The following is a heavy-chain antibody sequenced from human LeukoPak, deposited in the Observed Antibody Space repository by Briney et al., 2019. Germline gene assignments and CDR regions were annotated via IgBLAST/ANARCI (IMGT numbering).Heavy chain of an antibody. CDR1: GFTFSSYW. Sequence: GGSLRLSCAASGFTFSSYWMHWVRQAPGKGLEWVAVISYDGSNKYYADSVKGRFTISRDNSKNTLYLQMNSLRAEDTAVYYCAKVAFDYWGQGTLVTVSS. J-gene: IGHJ4*02. CDR2: ISYDGSNK. CDR3: AKVAFDY. V-gene: IGHV3-30*18.